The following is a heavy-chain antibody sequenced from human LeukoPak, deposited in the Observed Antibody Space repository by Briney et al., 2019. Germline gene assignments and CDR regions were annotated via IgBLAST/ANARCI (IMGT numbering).Heavy chain of an antibody. V-gene: IGHV4-38-2*02. Sequence: PSETLSLTCTVSGYSISSGYYWGWIRQPPRKGLEWVGEIHYTGATSYNPSLKSRATISIDTSKNQVSLKLSSVTAADTAVYYCARGNILSGYCFDFWGQGALVTVSS. J-gene: IGHJ4*02. CDR2: IHYTGAT. CDR3: ARGNILSGYCFDF. D-gene: IGHD3-9*01. CDR1: GYSISSGYY.